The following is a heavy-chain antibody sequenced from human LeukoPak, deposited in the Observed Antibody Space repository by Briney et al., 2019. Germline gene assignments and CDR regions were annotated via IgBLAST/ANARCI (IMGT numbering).Heavy chain of an antibody. D-gene: IGHD6-19*01. CDR2: IYSGGST. CDR3: AKDHSSGWFFDY. CDR1: GFTFSSYG. Sequence: GGSLRLSCAASGFTFSSYGMHWVRQAPGKGLEWVSVIYSGGSTYYADSVKGRFTISRDNSKNTLYLQMNSLRAEDTAVYYCAKDHSSGWFFDYWGQGTLVTVSS. V-gene: IGHV3-NL1*01. J-gene: IGHJ4*02.